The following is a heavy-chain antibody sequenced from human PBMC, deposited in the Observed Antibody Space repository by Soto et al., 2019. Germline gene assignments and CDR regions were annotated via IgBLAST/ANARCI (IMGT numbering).Heavy chain of an antibody. CDR3: ARGGSNDWQVAFDI. D-gene: IGHD3-9*01. Sequence: SETLSLTCVVSGGSFSTYYYNWIRQSPGKGLEWIGEINHSGSNNCSPSLKSRVTMSLDTSKNHFSLKLTSVTAADTAVYYCARGGSNDWQVAFDIWGQGTMLTVSS. V-gene: IGHV4-34*01. CDR2: INHSGSN. CDR1: GGSFSTYY. J-gene: IGHJ3*02.